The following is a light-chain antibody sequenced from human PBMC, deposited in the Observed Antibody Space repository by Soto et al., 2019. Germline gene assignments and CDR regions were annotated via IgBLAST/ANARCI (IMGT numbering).Light chain of an antibody. CDR2: GAS. J-gene: IGKJ2*01. CDR3: QQYGSSPRAMYT. V-gene: IGKV3-20*01. Sequence: EIVLTQSPGTLSLSPGERATLSCRASQSISSSYLAWYQQKPDQAPRLLIYGASSRATGIPDRFSGSGSGTDFTLTISRLEPEDFAVYYCQQYGSSPRAMYTFGQGTKLEIK. CDR1: QSISSSY.